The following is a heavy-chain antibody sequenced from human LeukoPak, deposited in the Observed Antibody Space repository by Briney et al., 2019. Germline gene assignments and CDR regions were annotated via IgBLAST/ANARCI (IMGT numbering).Heavy chain of an antibody. Sequence: SETLSLTCTVSGGSISSYYWGWIRQPPGKGLEWFGIIYHSGSTYYNPSLKSRVTISVDTSKNQFSLKLSSVTAADTAVYYCARASGRFTWYFDLWGRGTLVTVSS. J-gene: IGHJ2*01. CDR1: GGSISSYY. CDR2: IYHSGST. CDR3: ARASGRFTWYFDL. V-gene: IGHV4-38-2*02.